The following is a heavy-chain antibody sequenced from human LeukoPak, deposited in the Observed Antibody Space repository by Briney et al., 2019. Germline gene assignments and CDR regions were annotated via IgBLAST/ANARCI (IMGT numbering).Heavy chain of an antibody. J-gene: IGHJ4*02. CDR3: ATGRIAAAGTGFDY. Sequence: ASVKVSCKASGYTFTGYYMHWVRQAPGQGLEWMGWINPNSGGTNYAQKFQGRVTMTEDTSTDTAYMELSSLRSEDTAAYYCATGRIAAAGTGFDYWGQGTLVTVSS. CDR1: GYTFTGYY. CDR2: INPNSGGT. D-gene: IGHD6-13*01. V-gene: IGHV1-2*02.